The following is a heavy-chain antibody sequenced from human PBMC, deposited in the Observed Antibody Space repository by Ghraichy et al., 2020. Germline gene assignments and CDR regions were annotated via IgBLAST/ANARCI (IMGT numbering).Heavy chain of an antibody. D-gene: IGHD1-1*01. V-gene: IGHV4-59*08. CDR3: ARHQARTTYDY. J-gene: IGHJ4*02. CDR1: GGSISSYY. CDR2: ISYTGST. Sequence: SETLSLTCTVSGGSISSYYWSWIRQPPGRGLEWIGFISYTGSTNYIPSLRGRVTISIDTSKNQFSLDLSSVTAADTAVYYCARHQARTTYDYWGQGTLVTVSS.